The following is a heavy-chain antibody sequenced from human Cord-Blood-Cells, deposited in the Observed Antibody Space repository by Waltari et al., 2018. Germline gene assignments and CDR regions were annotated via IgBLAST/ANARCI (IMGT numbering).Heavy chain of an antibody. J-gene: IGHJ4*02. D-gene: IGHD5-12*01. Sequence: QVQLVESGGGVVQPGRYLRLSCAASGFTFSSYAMHWVRQAPGKGLEWVAVRSYDGSNKYYADSVKGRFTISRDNSKNTRYLQMNSLRAEDTAVYYCARVIRSERGYSGYDYWGQGTLVTVSS. CDR2: RSYDGSNK. V-gene: IGHV3-30-3*01. CDR1: GFTFSSYA. CDR3: ARVIRSERGYSGYDY.